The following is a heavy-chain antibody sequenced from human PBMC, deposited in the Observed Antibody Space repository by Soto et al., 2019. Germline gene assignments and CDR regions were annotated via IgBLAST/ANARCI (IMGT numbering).Heavy chain of an antibody. D-gene: IGHD6-13*01. CDR1: GGSISSSNW. V-gene: IGHV4-4*02. CDR2: IYHSGST. CDR3: AREPAIAAAGRDPGDYYYYGMDV. Sequence: SETLSLTCGVSGGSISSSNWWSWVRQPPGKGLEWIGEIYHSGSTNYNPSLKSRVTISVDKSKNQFSLKLSSVTAVDTAVYYCAREPAIAAAGRDPGDYYYYGMDVWGQGTTVTVSS. J-gene: IGHJ6*02.